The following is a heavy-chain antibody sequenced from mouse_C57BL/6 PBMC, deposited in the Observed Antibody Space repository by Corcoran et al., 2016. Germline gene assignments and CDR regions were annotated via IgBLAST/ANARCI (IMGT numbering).Heavy chain of an antibody. CDR3: ARRGLPFDY. D-gene: IGHD2-2*01. J-gene: IGHJ2*01. V-gene: IGHV9-3*01. Sequence: QIQLVQAGPELKKPRATVKISCKASGYTFTTYGMSWVKQAPGKGLKWMGWINTYSGVPTYADDFKGRFAFSLETSASTAYLQINNLKNEDTATYFCARRGLPFDYWGQGTTLTVSS. CDR2: INTYSGVP. CDR1: GYTFTTYG.